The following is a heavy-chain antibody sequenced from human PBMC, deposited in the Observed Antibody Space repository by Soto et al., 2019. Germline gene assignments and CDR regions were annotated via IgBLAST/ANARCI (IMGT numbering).Heavy chain of an antibody. V-gene: IGHV4-4*02. CDR1: GGSISSSNW. D-gene: IGHD3-10*01. CDR2: IYHSGST. J-gene: IGHJ4*02. CDR3: ARMVRGVIDY. Sequence: SETLSLTCAVSGGSISSSNWWSWVRQPPGKGLEWIGEIYHSGSTNYNPSLKSRITINPDTSKNQFSLQLNSLTPEDTAVYYCARMVRGVIDYWGQGTLVTVSS.